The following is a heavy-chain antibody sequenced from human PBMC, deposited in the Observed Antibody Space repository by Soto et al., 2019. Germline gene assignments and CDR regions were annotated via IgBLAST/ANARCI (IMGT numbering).Heavy chain of an antibody. CDR1: GYSFTSYW. V-gene: IGHV5-51*01. CDR3: ARQTYCSSTSCYTVDS. CDR2: IYLGDSDT. Sequence: ESLKISCKGSGYSFTSYWIGWVRQMPGKGPEWMGIIYLGDSDTRYSPSFQGQVTISADKSISTAYLQWSSLKASDTAMYYCARQTYCSSTSCYTVDSWGQGTLVTVSS. D-gene: IGHD2-2*02. J-gene: IGHJ4*02.